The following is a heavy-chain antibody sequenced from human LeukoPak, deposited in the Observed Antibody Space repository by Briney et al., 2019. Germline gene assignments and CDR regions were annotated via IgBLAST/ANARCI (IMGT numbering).Heavy chain of an antibody. CDR1: GFTVSRNY. D-gene: IGHD4-17*01. J-gene: IGHJ4*02. CDR3: ARGAVGGDYAFGY. CDR2: IYSGGTT. Sequence: GGSLRLSCAASGFTVSRNYISWVRQAPGKGLEWVSVIYSGGTTYSADSVKGRFTISRDNSQNTVYLQMNTLRAEDTALYYCARGAVGGDYAFGYWGQGTLVTVSS. V-gene: IGHV3-53*01.